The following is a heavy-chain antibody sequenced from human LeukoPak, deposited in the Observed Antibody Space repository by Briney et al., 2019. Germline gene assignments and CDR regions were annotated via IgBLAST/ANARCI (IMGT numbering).Heavy chain of an antibody. J-gene: IGHJ3*01. CDR2: INRTGIT. CDR1: GGSFSDYY. Sequence: SETLSLSCSIFGGSFSDYYWTWIRNSPGKGLEWIGEINRTGITNYNPSLKSRLSISIETPKNKFSLELNSVTAADTGVFYCARGWTGNAFDVWGQGTMVTVSS. V-gene: IGHV4-34*01. D-gene: IGHD1-14*01. CDR3: ARGWTGNAFDV.